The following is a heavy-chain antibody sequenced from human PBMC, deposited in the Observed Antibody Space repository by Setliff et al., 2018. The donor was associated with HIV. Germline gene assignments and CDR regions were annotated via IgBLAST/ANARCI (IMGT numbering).Heavy chain of an antibody. D-gene: IGHD2-2*01. CDR3: ARHRDPPGTSWIFYYYYMDL. V-gene: IGHV4-39*01. J-gene: IGHJ6*03. CDR2: MHNSGST. CDR1: GDSISSSAYY. Sequence: LSLTCTVSGDSISSSAYYWGWIRQPPGKGLEWIGSMHNSGSTYYNPSVKSRVTISVDTSKNQFSLRLSSVTAADTGVYYCARHRDPPGTSWIFYYYYMDLWGGGTTVTVS.